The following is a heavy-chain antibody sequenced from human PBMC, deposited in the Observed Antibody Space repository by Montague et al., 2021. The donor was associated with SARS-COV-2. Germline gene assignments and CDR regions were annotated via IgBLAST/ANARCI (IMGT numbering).Heavy chain of an antibody. J-gene: IGHJ1*01. CDR3: ARHVSGSLTHFHH. CDR2: IYYSGST. CDR1: GGSLSSYY. Sequence: ETLSLTCTVPGGSLSSYYWSWIRQPPGKGLEWIGYIYYSGSTNYNPSLKSRVTISVDTSKNQFSLNLSSVTAADTAVYYCARHVSGSLTHFHHWGQGSLVSVSS. V-gene: IGHV4-59*08. D-gene: IGHD1-26*01.